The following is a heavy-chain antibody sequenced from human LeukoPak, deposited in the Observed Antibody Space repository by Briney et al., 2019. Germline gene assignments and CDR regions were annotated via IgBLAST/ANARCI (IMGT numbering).Heavy chain of an antibody. J-gene: IGHJ4*02. V-gene: IGHV3-21*01. CDR1: GFSFSRYS. CDR2: ISSSTTYI. Sequence: PGGSLRLSCAASGFSFSRYSLSWVRQAPGKGLEWISLISSSTTYIYYADSVKGRFTISRDNAKNSLYLQVNSLRAEDTAVYYCARVARGYSYGVDYWGQGTLVTVSS. D-gene: IGHD5-18*01. CDR3: ARVARGYSYGVDY.